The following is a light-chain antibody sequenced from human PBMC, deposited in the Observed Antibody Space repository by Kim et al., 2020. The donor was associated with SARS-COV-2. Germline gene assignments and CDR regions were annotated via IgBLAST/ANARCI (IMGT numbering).Light chain of an antibody. CDR3: QQSYSSHST. J-gene: IGKJ2*01. Sequence: DIQMTQSPSSLSASIGDRVTITCRASQSISGYLNWYQQKPGKAPWLLIYASTNFQSGVPSRLSGSGSGTDFTLTISSLQPEDFATYYCQQSYSSHSTFGQGPKLEI. CDR1: QSISGY. CDR2: AST. V-gene: IGKV1-39*01.